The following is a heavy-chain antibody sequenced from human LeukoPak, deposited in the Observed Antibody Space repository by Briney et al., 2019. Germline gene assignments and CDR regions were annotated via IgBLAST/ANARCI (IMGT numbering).Heavy chain of an antibody. J-gene: IGHJ4*02. CDR2: ISGSGGGT. Sequence: GGSLRLSCAASGFTFSSYAVSWVRQAPGKGLEWASAISGSGGGTYYADSVKGRFTISRDNSEKMLYLQMNSLSTEDTAVYYCAKTTTGYSSGRYPGWPVDYWGQGTLVTVSS. CDR3: AKTTTGYSSGRYPGWPVDY. V-gene: IGHV3-23*01. D-gene: IGHD6-19*01. CDR1: GFTFSSYA.